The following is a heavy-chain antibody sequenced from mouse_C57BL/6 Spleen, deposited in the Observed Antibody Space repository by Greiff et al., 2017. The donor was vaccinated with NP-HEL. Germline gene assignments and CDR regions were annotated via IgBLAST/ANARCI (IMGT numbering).Heavy chain of an antibody. V-gene: IGHV1-80*01. CDR3: ARSITTVVAVYWYFDV. J-gene: IGHJ1*03. D-gene: IGHD1-1*01. Sequence: QVQLQQSGAELVKPGASVKISCKASGYAFSSYWMNWVKQRPGKGLEWIGQIYPGDGDTNYNGKFKGKATLTADKSSSTAYMQLSSLTSEDSAVYFCARSITTVVAVYWYFDVWGTGTTVTVSS. CDR1: GYAFSSYW. CDR2: IYPGDGDT.